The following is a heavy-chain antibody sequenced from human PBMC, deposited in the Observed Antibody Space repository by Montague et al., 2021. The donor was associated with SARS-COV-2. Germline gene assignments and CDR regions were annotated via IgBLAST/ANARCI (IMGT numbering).Heavy chain of an antibody. CDR2: ISTSAYTT. J-gene: IGHJ3*02. CDR1: GCTFSNYD. Sequence: SLRLSCAASGCTFSNYDMNWVRQAPGKGPEWISYISTSAYTTSYAGSVKGRFTISRDNGKNSLYLQMNSLRVEDTAVYYCTRDYRSIVGDGLDIWGQGTKVTVSS. CDR3: TRDYRSIVGDGLDI. V-gene: IGHV3-48*03. D-gene: IGHD3-16*02.